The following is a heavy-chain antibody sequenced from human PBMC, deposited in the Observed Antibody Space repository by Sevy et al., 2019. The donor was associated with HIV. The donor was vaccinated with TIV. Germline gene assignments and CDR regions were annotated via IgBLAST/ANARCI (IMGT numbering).Heavy chain of an antibody. D-gene: IGHD5-12*01. V-gene: IGHV4-39*01. CDR3: ASGYDWNGFGY. CDR2: IFYSGTT. J-gene: IGHJ4*02. CDR1: GGAISSNKYY. Sequence: SETLSLTCTVSGGAISSNKYYWGWIRQPPGKGLEWFGSIFYSGTTYSNPSLKSRVTISAGTSKNQFSLRLSSGTAADTAVYYWASGYDWNGFGYWGQGTLVTVSS.